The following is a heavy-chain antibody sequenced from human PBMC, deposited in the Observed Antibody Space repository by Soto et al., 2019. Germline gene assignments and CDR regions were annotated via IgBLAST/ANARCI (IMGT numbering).Heavy chain of an antibody. CDR1: GLTFSNYW. CDR3: PRDRGSGRY. D-gene: IGHD2-8*02. Sequence: EVQLVESGGDLVQPGGSLRLSCVTSGLTFSNYWLSWVRQAPGKGLEWVANINQAGNKKYYVDSVKGRFTISRDNAKNSLYLQMNSLKAEDTAVYYCPRDRGSGRYWGQGTLVTVSS. J-gene: IGHJ4*02. V-gene: IGHV3-7*05. CDR2: INQAGNKK.